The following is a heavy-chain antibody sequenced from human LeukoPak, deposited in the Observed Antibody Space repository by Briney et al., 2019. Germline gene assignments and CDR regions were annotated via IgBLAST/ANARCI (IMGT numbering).Heavy chain of an antibody. CDR2: TYYRSKWYN. J-gene: IGHJ6*04. CDR3: ARGSRAVAGTYYYYGMDV. V-gene: IGHV6-1*01. D-gene: IGHD6-19*01. Sequence: SQTLSPTCAISGDSVSSNSAAWNWIRQSPSRGLEWLGRTYYRSKWYNDYAVSVKSGITINPDTSKNQFSLQLNSVTPEDTAVYYCARGSRAVAGTYYYYGMDVWGKGTTVTVSS. CDR1: GDSVSSNSAA.